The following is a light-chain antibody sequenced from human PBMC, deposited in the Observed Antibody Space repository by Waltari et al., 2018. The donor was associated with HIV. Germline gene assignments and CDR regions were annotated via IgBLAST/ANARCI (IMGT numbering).Light chain of an antibody. CDR1: SSNIGSNT. V-gene: IGLV1-44*01. CDR3: AAWDDSLNGYV. Sequence: QSVVTQPPSASGTPGQRVTISCSGRSSNIGSNTVNWYQQVPGTAPKLLIYSNNQRPSGVPDRFAGSKSGTSASLAISGLQSEDEADYYCAAWDDSLNGYVFGTGTKVTVL. J-gene: IGLJ1*01. CDR2: SNN.